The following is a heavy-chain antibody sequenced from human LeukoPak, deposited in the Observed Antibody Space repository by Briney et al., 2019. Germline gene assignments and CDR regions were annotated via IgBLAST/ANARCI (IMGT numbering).Heavy chain of an antibody. CDR1: GFTFSNAW. CDR2: IKSKTDGGTT. D-gene: IGHD3-3*01. Sequence: SGGSLRLSCAASGFTFSNAWMNWVRQAPGKGLEWVGRIKSKTDGGTTDYAAPVKGRFTISRDDSKNTLYLQMNSLRAEDTAVYYCARDKLEFLEWLPSSLFDYWGQGTLVTVSS. J-gene: IGHJ4*02. V-gene: IGHV3-15*07. CDR3: ARDKLEFLEWLPSSLFDY.